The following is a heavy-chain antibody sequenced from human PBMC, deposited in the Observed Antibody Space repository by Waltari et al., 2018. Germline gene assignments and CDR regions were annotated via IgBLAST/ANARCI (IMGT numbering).Heavy chain of an antibody. D-gene: IGHD6-19*01. CDR1: GGTFSSYA. J-gene: IGHJ5*02. Sequence: QVQLVQSGAEVKKPGSSVKVSCKASGGTFSSYAISWVRQAPGQGLEWMGGSIPIFGQANCAQKFHGRVTITADESTSTAYMELSSLRSEDTAVYYCASGIAVAGTGWFDPWGQGTLVTVSS. V-gene: IGHV1-69*01. CDR2: SIPIFGQA. CDR3: ASGIAVAGTGWFDP.